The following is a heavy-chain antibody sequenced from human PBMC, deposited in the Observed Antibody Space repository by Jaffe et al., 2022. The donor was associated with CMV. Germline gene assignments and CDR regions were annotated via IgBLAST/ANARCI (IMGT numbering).Heavy chain of an antibody. D-gene: IGHD5-18*01. Sequence: QVQLQESGPGLVKPSETLSLTCTVSGGSISSYYWSWIRQPPGKGLEWIGYIYYSGSTNYNPSLKSRVTISVDTSKNQFSLKLSSVTAADTAVYYCATGGYSYGLGYYYYGMDVWGQGTTVTVSS. V-gene: IGHV4-59*01. J-gene: IGHJ6*02. CDR3: ATGGYSYGLGYYYYGMDV. CDR1: GGSISSYY. CDR2: IYYSGST.